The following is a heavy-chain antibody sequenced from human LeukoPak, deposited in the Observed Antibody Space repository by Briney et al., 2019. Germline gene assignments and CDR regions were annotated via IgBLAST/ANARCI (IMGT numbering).Heavy chain of an antibody. CDR1: GFTFSSYA. CDR2: ISYDGSNK. Sequence: GGSLRLSCAASGFTFSSYAMHWVRQAPGKGLEWVAVISYDGSNKYYADSVKGRFTISRDNAKNTLYLQMNSLRAEDTALYYRSSGSYHNDYWGQGTLVTVSS. D-gene: IGHD3-10*01. V-gene: IGHV3-30-3*01. CDR3: SSGSYHNDY. J-gene: IGHJ4*02.